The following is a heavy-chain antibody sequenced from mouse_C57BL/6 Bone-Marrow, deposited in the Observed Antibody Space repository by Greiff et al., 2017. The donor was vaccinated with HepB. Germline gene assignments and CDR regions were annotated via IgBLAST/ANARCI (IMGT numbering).Heavy chain of an antibody. CDR3: ARSYYSNWYFDV. V-gene: IGHV1-18*01. D-gene: IGHD2-5*01. Sequence: VQLQQSGPELVKPGASVKIPCKASGYTFTDYNMDWVKQSPGKSLEWIGDINPNNGGTIYNQKFKGKATLTVDKSSSTAYMELRSLTSEDTAVYYCARSYYSNWYFDVWGTGTTVTVSS. J-gene: IGHJ1*03. CDR2: INPNNGGT. CDR1: GYTFTDYN.